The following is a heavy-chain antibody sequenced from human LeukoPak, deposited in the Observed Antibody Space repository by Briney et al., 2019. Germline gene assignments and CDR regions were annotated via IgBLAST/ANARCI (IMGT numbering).Heavy chain of an antibody. J-gene: IGHJ5*02. Sequence: SETLSLTCSVSGGSMNSYYWSWIRQSPGKGLEWIGYIYYSGSTNYNPSLKSRVTISVDTSKNQFSLKLSSVTAADTAVYYCARVSLLYVWGRLGWFDPWGQGTLVTVSS. CDR2: IYYSGST. CDR3: ARVSLLYVWGRLGWFDP. V-gene: IGHV4-59*01. CDR1: GGSMNSYY. D-gene: IGHD3-16*01.